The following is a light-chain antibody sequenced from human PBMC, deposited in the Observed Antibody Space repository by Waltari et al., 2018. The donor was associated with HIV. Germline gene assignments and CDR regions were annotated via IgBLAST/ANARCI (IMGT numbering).Light chain of an antibody. Sequence: EIVMTQSPATLSVSPGERATLSCRASQSDRSYLAWYQQKPGQAPRLLVYGASPRATGIPARFSASGSGTEFTLTINCLHTEEYAGDYGQEYDNWPPDMYRFSQGTKLEIK. CDR2: GAS. V-gene: IGKV3-15*01. J-gene: IGKJ2*03. CDR3: QEYDNWPPDMYR. CDR1: QSDRSY.